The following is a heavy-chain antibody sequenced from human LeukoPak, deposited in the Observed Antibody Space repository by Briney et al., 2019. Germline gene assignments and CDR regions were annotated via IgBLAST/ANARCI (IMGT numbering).Heavy chain of an antibody. CDR2: ISGSGGST. V-gene: IGHV3-23*01. Sequence: GGSLRLSCAASGFTFSSYAMSWVRQAPGKGLEWVSAISGSGGSTYYADSVKGRFTISRDNAQNSLYLQMNSLRAEDTAVYYCASHGNWRFDHWGQGTLVTVSS. CDR1: GFTFSSYA. D-gene: IGHD1-20*01. J-gene: IGHJ4*02. CDR3: ASHGNWRFDH.